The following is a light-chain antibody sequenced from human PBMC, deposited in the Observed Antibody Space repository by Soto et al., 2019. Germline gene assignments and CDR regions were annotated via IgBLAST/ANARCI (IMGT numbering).Light chain of an antibody. CDR2: GAS. CDR1: QGISTF. V-gene: IGKV1-39*01. J-gene: IGKJ1*01. CDR3: QHTRTTPRT. Sequence: DIQMTQSPSSLFASVGDRVTITCRASQGISTFLHWYQPRPGKAPSLIIYGASNLQSGVPSRFSGRGSGTEFSLTISTLQPEDVATYYCQHTRTTPRTFGQGTKVEIK.